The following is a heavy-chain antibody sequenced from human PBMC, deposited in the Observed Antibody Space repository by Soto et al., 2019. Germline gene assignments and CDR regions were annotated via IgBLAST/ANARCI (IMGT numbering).Heavy chain of an antibody. Sequence: SETLSLTCTVSDDSITNGPYYWGLIRQPPGKGLEWIGTIQYRGTTHSNPSLKGRATISLDTSKNQSTLNLASVTAADTAVYFCAGLLWFCDVLFDYWGPGTLVTVSS. J-gene: IGHJ4*02. CDR1: DDSITNGPYY. CDR3: AGLLWFCDVLFDY. CDR2: IQYRGTT. V-gene: IGHV4-39*01. D-gene: IGHD3-10*01.